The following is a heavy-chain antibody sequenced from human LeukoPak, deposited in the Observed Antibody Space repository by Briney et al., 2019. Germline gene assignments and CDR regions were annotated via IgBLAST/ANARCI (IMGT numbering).Heavy chain of an antibody. CDR1: GGSFSGYY. Sequence: SETLSLTCAVYGGSFSGYYWSWIRQPPGKGLEWIGEINHSGSINYNPSLKSRVTISVDTSKNQFSLKLSSVTAADTAVYYCARGGSGSYYNPPFDPWGQGTLVTVSS. J-gene: IGHJ5*02. CDR2: INHSGSI. D-gene: IGHD3-10*01. CDR3: ARGGSGSYYNPPFDP. V-gene: IGHV4-34*01.